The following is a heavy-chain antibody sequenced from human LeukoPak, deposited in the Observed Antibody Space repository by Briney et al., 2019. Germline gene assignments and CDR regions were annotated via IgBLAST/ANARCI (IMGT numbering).Heavy chain of an antibody. CDR3: ARDLTMVRGVFDY. V-gene: IGHV1-69*01. J-gene: IGHJ4*02. Sequence: GGSLRLSCAASGFTFSSYAISWVRQAPGQGLEWMGGIIPIFGTANYAQKFQGRVTITADESTSTAYMELSSLRSEDTAVYYCARDLTMVRGVFDYWGQGTLVTVSS. D-gene: IGHD3-10*01. CDR2: IIPIFGTA. CDR1: GFTFSSYA.